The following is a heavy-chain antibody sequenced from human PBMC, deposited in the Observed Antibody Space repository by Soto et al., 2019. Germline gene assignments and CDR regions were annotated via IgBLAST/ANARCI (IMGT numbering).Heavy chain of an antibody. CDR2: ISRDGGTK. V-gene: IGHV3-30*03. CDR1: GFTVSTYG. CDR3: TGEVASGF. Sequence: QVQLVESGGGVVQPGRSLRLSCAVSGFTVSTYGMHWVRQAPSKGLEWVAVISRDGGTKYYADSVKGRFTISRDNSRKTPFLEMNSLRGDDMAVYYCTGEVASGFWGQGTLVTVSS. J-gene: IGHJ4*02. D-gene: IGHD2-8*02.